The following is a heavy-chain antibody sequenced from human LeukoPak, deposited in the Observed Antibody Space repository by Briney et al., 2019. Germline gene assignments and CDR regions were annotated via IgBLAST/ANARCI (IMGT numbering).Heavy chain of an antibody. J-gene: IGHJ4*02. D-gene: IGHD3-22*01. CDR3: ASPITYDSSGYHSC. CDR1: GGTFSSYA. V-gene: IGHV1-69*04. Sequence: SVKVSCKASGGTFSSYAISWVRQAPGQGLEWMGRIIPILGIANYAQKFQGRVTITADKSTSTAYMELSSLRSEDTAVYYCASPITYDSSGYHSCWGQGTLVTVSS. CDR2: IIPILGIA.